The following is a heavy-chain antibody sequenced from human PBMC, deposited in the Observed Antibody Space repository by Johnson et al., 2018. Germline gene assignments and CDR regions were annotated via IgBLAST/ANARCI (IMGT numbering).Heavy chain of an antibody. CDR1: GFAFSSSS. CDR2: ISRTSSSI. CDR3: ANTLALGNTDAFDI. V-gene: IGHV3-48*01. Sequence: VQLVQSGGGLVQPGGSLRLSCAASGFAFSSSSMTWVRQAPGKGLEWVSYISRTSSSIYYADSVKVRFTISRDNAKNLLYLQMNNLRAEDTAVYYCANTLALGNTDAFDIWGQGTVVTVSS. J-gene: IGHJ3*02. D-gene: IGHD7-27*01.